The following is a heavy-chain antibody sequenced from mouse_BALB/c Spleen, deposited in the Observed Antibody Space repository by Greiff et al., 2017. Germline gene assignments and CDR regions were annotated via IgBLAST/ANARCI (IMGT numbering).Heavy chain of an antibody. CDR2: ILPGSGST. V-gene: IGHV1-9*01. D-gene: IGHD2-1*01. J-gene: IGHJ3*01. CDR3: ASFGNYGGFAY. Sequence: VKLVESGAELMKPGASVKISCKATGYTFSSYWIEWVKQRPGHGLEWIGEILPGSGSTNYNEKFKGKATFTADTSSNTAYMQLSSLTSEDSAVYYCASFGNYGGFAYWGQGTLVTVSA. CDR1: GYTFSSYW.